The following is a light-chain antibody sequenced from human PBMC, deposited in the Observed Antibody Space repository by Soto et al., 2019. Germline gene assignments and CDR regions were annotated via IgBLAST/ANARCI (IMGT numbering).Light chain of an antibody. CDR3: QQYNNYSWT. J-gene: IGKJ1*01. CDR1: QSISNW. V-gene: IGKV1-5*03. Sequence: DIQMTQFPSTLSASVGDRVTITCRASQSISNWLAWYHQKPGKAPNLLIYKASSLESGVPSRFSGSGSGTEFTLTISSLQPDDFGTYHCQQYNNYSWTFGQGTKVEIK. CDR2: KAS.